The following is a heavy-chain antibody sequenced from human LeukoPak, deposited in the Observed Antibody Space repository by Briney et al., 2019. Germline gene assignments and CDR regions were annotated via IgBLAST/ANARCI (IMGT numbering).Heavy chain of an antibody. Sequence: GGSLRLSCAASGFTFSSYSMNWVRQAPGKGLEWVSYISSSSSTIYYADSVKGRFTISRDNAKNSLYLQMNSLRDEDTAVYYCAKDEGRYYVFWIGYPHYNRDVWGKGTRVTVS. V-gene: IGHV3-48*02. CDR2: ISSSSSTI. CDR1: GFTFSSYS. D-gene: IGHD3-3*01. CDR3: AKDEGRYYVFWIGYPHYNRDV. J-gene: IGHJ6*03.